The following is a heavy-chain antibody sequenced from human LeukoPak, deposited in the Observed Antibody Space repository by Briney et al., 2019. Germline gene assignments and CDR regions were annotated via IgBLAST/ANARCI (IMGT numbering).Heavy chain of an antibody. Sequence: ASVKVSCKASGYTFSDYYIHWVRQAPGQGLEWMGWISPNSGGTSYAQKFQGRVTMTRDTSITTAYMELSRLTSDDTAVYYCARDVMRGSEIDYWGQGTLVAVSS. CDR3: ARDVMRGSEIDY. CDR2: ISPNSGGT. CDR1: GYTFSDYY. V-gene: IGHV1-2*02. D-gene: IGHD1-26*01. J-gene: IGHJ4*02.